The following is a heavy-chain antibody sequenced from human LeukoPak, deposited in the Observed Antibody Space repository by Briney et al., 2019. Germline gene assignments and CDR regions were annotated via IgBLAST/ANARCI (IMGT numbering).Heavy chain of an antibody. Sequence: SGTLSLTCTVSVGSISSYYWSWIRQPPGKGLEWIGYIYYSGSTNYNPSLKSRVTISVDTSKNQFSLKLSSVTAADTAVYYCARTYSSGVFDIWGQGTMVTVSS. V-gene: IGHV4-59*08. D-gene: IGHD5-18*01. J-gene: IGHJ3*02. CDR1: VGSISSYY. CDR2: IYYSGST. CDR3: ARTYSSGVFDI.